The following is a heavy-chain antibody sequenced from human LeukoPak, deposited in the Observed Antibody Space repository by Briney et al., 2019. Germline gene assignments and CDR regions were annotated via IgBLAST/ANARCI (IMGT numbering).Heavy chain of an antibody. Sequence: ASVKVSCKASGYTFTNYDINWVRQAPGQGLEWMGWVNSKSGNTGYKQKFQARVTITRDTSMTTAYTELSSLTSDDTAVYFCARGLPLGYCTYGVCYPPKHFDFWGQGTLVTVSS. CDR2: VNSKSGNT. CDR1: GYTFTNYD. V-gene: IGHV1-8*03. J-gene: IGHJ4*02. CDR3: ARGLPLGYCTYGVCYPPKHFDF. D-gene: IGHD2-8*01.